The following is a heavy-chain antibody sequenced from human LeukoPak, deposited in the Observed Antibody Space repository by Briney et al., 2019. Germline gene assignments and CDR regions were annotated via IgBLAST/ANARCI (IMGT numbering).Heavy chain of an antibody. Sequence: ASVKVSCKASGYTFTSYDINWVRQAPGQGLEWMGWINPNSGGTNYVQKFQGRVTMTRDTSISTAYMELNRLKSDDTAVYFCAREATPGTNWFDPWGQGTLVTVSS. CDR2: INPNSGGT. J-gene: IGHJ5*02. CDR3: AREATPGTNWFDP. D-gene: IGHD6-13*01. V-gene: IGHV1-2*02. CDR1: GYTFTSYD.